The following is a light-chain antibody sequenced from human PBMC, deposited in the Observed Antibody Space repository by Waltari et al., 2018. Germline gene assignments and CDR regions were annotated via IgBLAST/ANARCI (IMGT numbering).Light chain of an antibody. Sequence: QSVLTQPPSLSGAPGQRVTMSCTGSSSNIGAGFDVHWYQHLPGTAPKLLIFGNNTRPSGVPDRFSASKSGASASRAITGRQSEDEAVYYCQSYDSRLSVVVFGGGTKLTVL. CDR1: SSNIGAGFD. V-gene: IGLV1-40*01. J-gene: IGLJ2*01. CDR2: GNN. CDR3: QSYDSRLSVVV.